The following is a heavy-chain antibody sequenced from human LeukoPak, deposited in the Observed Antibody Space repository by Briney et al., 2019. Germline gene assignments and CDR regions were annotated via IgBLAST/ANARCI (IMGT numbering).Heavy chain of an antibody. CDR3: ARGGHSDFDF. CDR1: GGSVSSGGYY. J-gene: IGHJ4*02. CDR2: IQSSGST. Sequence: SETLSLTCTVSGGSVSSGGYYWSWIRQPAGKGLEWIGRIQSSGSTEYNPSLKSRVAISIDTSKNQFSLKLSSVTAADTAVYYCARGGHSDFDFWGQGTLVTVST. V-gene: IGHV4-61*02. D-gene: IGHD2-21*01.